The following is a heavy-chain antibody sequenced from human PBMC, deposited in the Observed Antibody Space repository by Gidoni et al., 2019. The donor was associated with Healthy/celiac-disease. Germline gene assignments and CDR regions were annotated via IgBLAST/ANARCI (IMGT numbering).Heavy chain of an antibody. D-gene: IGHD6-19*01. V-gene: IGHV3-64*01. CDR2: ISSNGGST. J-gene: IGHJ6*03. Sequence: EVQLVESGGGLVQPGGSLRLSCAASGFTFSSYAMHWVRQAPGKGLEYVSAISSNGGSTYYANSVKGRFTISRDNSKNTLYLQMGSLRAEDMAVYYCARGVVQGWYMDVWGKGTTVTVSS. CDR3: ARGVVQGWYMDV. CDR1: GFTFSSYA.